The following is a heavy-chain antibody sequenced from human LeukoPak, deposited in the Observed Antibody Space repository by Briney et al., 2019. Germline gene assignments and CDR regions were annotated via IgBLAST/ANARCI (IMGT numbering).Heavy chain of an antibody. V-gene: IGHV4-59*01. CDR2: IYYTGST. Sequence: PSETLSLTCTVSGGSISSYYWTWIRQPPGKGLEWIGYIYYTGSTDYNPSLKSRVTMSLDTSKNQFSLKLSSVTAADTAVYYCARGLHHWYFDHWGRGTLVTVSS. CDR1: GGSISSYY. J-gene: IGHJ2*01. D-gene: IGHD4-11*01. CDR3: ARGLHHWYFDH.